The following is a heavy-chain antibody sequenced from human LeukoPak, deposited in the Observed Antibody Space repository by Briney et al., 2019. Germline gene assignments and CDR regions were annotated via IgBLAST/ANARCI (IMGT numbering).Heavy chain of an antibody. D-gene: IGHD4-17*01. Sequence: PSETLSLTCAVYGGSFSGYYWSWIRQPPGKGLEWIGEINHSGSTNYNPSLKSRVTISVDTSKNQFSLKLSSVTAADTAVYYCARGRGYGGRYFDYWGQGTLVTVSS. CDR1: GGSFSGYY. J-gene: IGHJ4*02. CDR2: INHSGST. V-gene: IGHV4-34*01. CDR3: ARGRGYGGRYFDY.